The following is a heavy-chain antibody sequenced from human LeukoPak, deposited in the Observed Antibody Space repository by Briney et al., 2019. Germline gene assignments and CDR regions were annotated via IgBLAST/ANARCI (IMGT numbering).Heavy chain of an antibody. CDR1: GGSISSYY. CDR3: ARDGRDGYNLLGFGY. Sequence: SETLSLTCTVSGGSISSYYWSWIRQPPGKGLEWIGYIYYSGSTNYNPSLKSRVTISVDTSKNQFSLKLSSVTAADTAVYYCARDGRDGYNLLGFGYWGQGTLVTVSS. J-gene: IGHJ4*02. CDR2: IYYSGST. D-gene: IGHD5-24*01. V-gene: IGHV4-59*01.